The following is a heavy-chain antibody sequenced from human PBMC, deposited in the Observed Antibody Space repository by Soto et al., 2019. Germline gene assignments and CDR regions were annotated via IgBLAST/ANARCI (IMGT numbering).Heavy chain of an antibody. V-gene: IGHV1-69*08. Sequence: QVQLVQSGAEVKKPGSSVKVSCKASGGTFSNDIITWVRQAPGQGLEWMGRIIPLLDIANYAQKFQGRVTITAVKSTSTAYMELNSLRSEDTAVYYCARDSPIGSTFSGYDAIDYWGQGTLVTVSS. CDR1: GGTFSNDI. D-gene: IGHD5-12*01. J-gene: IGHJ4*02. CDR2: IIPLLDIA. CDR3: ARDSPIGSTFSGYDAIDY.